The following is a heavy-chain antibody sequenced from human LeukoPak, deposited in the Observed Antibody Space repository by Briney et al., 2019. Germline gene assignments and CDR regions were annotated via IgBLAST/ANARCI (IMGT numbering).Heavy chain of an antibody. D-gene: IGHD1-7*01. CDR1: GYRFTSYW. CDR2: IYPGDSDT. Sequence: GESLKISCQGSGYRFTSYWIGWVRQVPGKGLEWMGFIYPGDSDTRYSPSFQGQVTISADKSISTAYLQWSSLKDSDTAMYYCARCVPEGTTTGFDYWGQGTLVTVSS. CDR3: ARCVPEGTTTGFDY. V-gene: IGHV5-51*01. J-gene: IGHJ4*02.